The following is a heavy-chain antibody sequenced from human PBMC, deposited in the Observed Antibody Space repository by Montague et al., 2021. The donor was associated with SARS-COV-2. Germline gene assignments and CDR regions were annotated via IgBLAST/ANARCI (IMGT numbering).Heavy chain of an antibody. V-gene: IGHV2-5*01. CDR1: GFSLRSDDEG. J-gene: IGHJ4*02. D-gene: IGHD3-10*01. CDR2: IYWSGDK. Sequence: PALVKPTQTLTLTCTFSGFSLRSDDEGVAWIRQSPGQALEWLAVIYWSGDKRYSPSLQRRLTITKDTSENQVVLTMTNMDPVDTATYYCAHRGMIRGLIFDYWGQGTLVTASS. CDR3: AHRGMIRGLIFDY.